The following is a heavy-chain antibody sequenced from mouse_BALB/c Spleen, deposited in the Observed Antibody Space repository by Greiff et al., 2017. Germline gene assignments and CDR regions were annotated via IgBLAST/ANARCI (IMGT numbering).Heavy chain of an antibody. J-gene: IGHJ2*01. V-gene: IGHV1-80*01. CDR3: ARSYYGSSPSDY. CDR1: GYAFSSYW. D-gene: IGHD1-1*01. Sequence: VKLQESGAELVRPGSSVTISCKASGYAFSSYWMNWVKQRPGQGLEWIGQIYPGDGDTNYNGKFKGKATLTADKSSSTAYMQLSSLTSEDSAVYFCARSYYGSSPSDYWGQGTTLTVSS. CDR2: IYPGDGDT.